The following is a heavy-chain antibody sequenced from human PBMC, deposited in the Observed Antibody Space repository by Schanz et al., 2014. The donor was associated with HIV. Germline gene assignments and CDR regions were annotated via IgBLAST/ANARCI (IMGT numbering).Heavy chain of an antibody. V-gene: IGHV3-30*03. CDR2: ISYHGSDK. D-gene: IGHD6-6*01. J-gene: IGHJ5*02. Sequence: QVQVVESGGGLAKPGGSLRLSCAASGFTFSDHYMSWVRQAPGKGLEWVASISYHGSDKYYADSVKGRFTISRDNFRNTLYLQVHSLRPVDTAVYYCARQEYSSSFNWFDPWGQGTLVTVSS. CDR3: ARQEYSSSFNWFDP. CDR1: GFTFSDHY.